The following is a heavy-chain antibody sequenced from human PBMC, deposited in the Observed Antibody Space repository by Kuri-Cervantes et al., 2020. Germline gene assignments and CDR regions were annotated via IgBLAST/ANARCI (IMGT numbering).Heavy chain of an antibody. Sequence: LRLSCAISGDSDSSNSAAWNWIRQSPSRGLEWLGRTYYRSKWYNDYAVSVKSRITINPDTSKNQFSLQLNSVTPEDTAVYYCARVRYYYDSSGYYPGDYYYGMDVWGQGTTVTVSS. D-gene: IGHD3-22*01. J-gene: IGHJ6*02. CDR1: GDSDSSNSAA. CDR3: ARVRYYYDSSGYYPGDYYYGMDV. CDR2: TYYRSKWYN. V-gene: IGHV6-1*01.